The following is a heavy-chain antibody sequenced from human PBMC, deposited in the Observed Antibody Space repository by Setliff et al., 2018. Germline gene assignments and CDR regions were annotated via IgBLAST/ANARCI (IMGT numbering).Heavy chain of an antibody. Sequence: SETLSLTCAVSDFSVSSNYYWGWIRQPPGKGLEWIANVYYSGSTYYSSSLKSRVTMSVDTSKNQFSLNLYSVTAADTAVYYCARTSSGRYFDLWGRGTLVTVSS. J-gene: IGHJ2*01. CDR2: VYYSGST. CDR1: DFSVSSNYY. CDR3: ARTSSGRYFDL. V-gene: IGHV4-38-2*01.